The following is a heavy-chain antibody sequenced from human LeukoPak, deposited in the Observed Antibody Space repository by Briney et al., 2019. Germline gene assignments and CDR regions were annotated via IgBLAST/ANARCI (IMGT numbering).Heavy chain of an antibody. V-gene: IGHV4-34*01. Sequence: SETLSLTCAVYGGSFSGYYWSWIRQPPGKGLEWIGEINHSGSTNYNPSLKSRVTISVDTSKNQFSLKLSSVTAADTAVYYCARGTLSYYYSYYMDVWGKGTTVTVSS. D-gene: IGHD2/OR15-2a*01. CDR1: GGSFSGYY. J-gene: IGHJ6*03. CDR3: ARGTLSYYYSYYMDV. CDR2: INHSGST.